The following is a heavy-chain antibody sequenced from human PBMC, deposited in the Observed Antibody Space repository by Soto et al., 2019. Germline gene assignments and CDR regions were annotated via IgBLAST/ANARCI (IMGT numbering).Heavy chain of an antibody. CDR1: GFTFSSYG. J-gene: IGHJ4*02. CDR3: AKGSLTDSSGYFDY. D-gene: IGHD3-22*01. V-gene: IGHV3-30*18. CDR2: ISYDGSNK. Sequence: GGSLRLSCAASGFTFSSYGMYWVRQAPGKGLEWVAVISYDGSNKYYADSVKGRFTISRDNSKNTLYLQMNSLRAEDTAVYYCAKGSLTDSSGYFDYWGQGTLVTVSS.